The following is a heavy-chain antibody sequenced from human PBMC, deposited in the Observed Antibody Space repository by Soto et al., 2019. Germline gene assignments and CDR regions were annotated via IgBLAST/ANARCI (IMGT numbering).Heavy chain of an antibody. CDR1: GYSFTSYW. CDR3: ASILGSASGYYYGMDV. Sequence: GESLKISCKGSGYSFTSYWIGWVRQMPGKGLEWMGISYPGDSDTRYSPPFQGQVTISADKTISTAYLQWSSLKASDTAMYYAASILGSASGYYYGMDVWGQGTTVTVSS. CDR2: SYPGDSDT. V-gene: IGHV5-51*01. D-gene: IGHD6-6*01. J-gene: IGHJ6*02.